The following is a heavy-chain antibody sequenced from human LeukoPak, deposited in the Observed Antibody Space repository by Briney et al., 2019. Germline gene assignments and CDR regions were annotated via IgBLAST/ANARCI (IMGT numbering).Heavy chain of an antibody. CDR1: GFTVSSNS. J-gene: IGHJ4*02. CDR2: IYSDNT. Sequence: GGSLRLSCTVSGFTVSSNSMSWVRQAPGKGLEWVSFIYSDNTHYSDSVKGRFTISRDNSQNTLYLQMNSLRAEDTAVYYCARDIDNGDYVVYWGQGTLVTVSS. D-gene: IGHD4-17*01. V-gene: IGHV3-53*01. CDR3: ARDIDNGDYVVY.